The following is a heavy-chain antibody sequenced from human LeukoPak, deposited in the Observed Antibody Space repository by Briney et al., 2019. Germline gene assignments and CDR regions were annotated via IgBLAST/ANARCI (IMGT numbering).Heavy chain of an antibody. Sequence: KAGGSLRLSCAASGFTFSSYSMNWVRQAPGKGLEWVSSISSSSSYIYYADSVKGRFTISRDNAKNSLYLQMNSLRAEDTAVYYCAREVAVAGTKWFDPWGQGTLVTVSS. CDR1: GFTFSSYS. V-gene: IGHV3-21*01. CDR3: AREVAVAGTKWFDP. J-gene: IGHJ5*02. CDR2: ISSSSSYI. D-gene: IGHD6-19*01.